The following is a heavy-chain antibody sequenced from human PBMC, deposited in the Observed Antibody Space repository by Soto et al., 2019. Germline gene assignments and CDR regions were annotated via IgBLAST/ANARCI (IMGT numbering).Heavy chain of an antibody. CDR2: ISSDGTGT. CDR3: ASIKLPSYHYYYGMDL. Sequence: EEQLVESGGGLVQPGGSLRLSCAASGFTFTDYWIHWVRQAPGKGLVWVSRISSDGTGTTYADSVKGRFAISRDNAKNTVYLQMNTLSAEDTALYFCASIKLPSYHYYYGMDLWGQGTAVTVSS. J-gene: IGHJ6*02. D-gene: IGHD3-16*02. CDR1: GFTFTDYW. V-gene: IGHV3-74*01.